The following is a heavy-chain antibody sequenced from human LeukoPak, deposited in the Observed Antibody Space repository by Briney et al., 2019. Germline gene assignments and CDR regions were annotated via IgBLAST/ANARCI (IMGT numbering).Heavy chain of an antibody. Sequence: SETLSLTCTVSGGSISSYYWSWIRQPPGKGLEWIGYIYTSESTNYNPSLKSRVTISVDTSKNQFSLKLSSVTAADTAVYYCARHGYDSSGYYYYYYYMDVWGKGTTVTVSS. CDR3: ARHGYDSSGYYYYYYYMDV. CDR1: GGSISSYY. CDR2: IYTSEST. D-gene: IGHD3-22*01. J-gene: IGHJ6*03. V-gene: IGHV4-4*09.